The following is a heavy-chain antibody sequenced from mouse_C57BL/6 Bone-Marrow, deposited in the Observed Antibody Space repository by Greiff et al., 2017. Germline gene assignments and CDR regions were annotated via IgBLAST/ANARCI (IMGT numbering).Heavy chain of an antibody. CDR1: GFTFSDFY. J-gene: IGHJ3*01. V-gene: IGHV7-1*01. CDR2: SRNKANDYTT. CDR3: ARDANFPFAY. Sequence: ELKVVESGGGLVQSGRSLRLSCATSGFTFSDFYMAWVRQAPGKGLEWIAASRNKANDYTTEYSASVKGRFIVSRDTSQSILYLQMNALRAEDTAIYYCARDANFPFAYWGQGTLVTVSA.